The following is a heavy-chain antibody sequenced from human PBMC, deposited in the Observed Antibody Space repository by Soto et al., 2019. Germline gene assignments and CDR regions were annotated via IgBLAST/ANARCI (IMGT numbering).Heavy chain of an antibody. CDR3: SRGGYAYGFDY. J-gene: IGHJ4*02. D-gene: IGHD5-18*01. V-gene: IGHV1-46*03. CDR1: GYSFTNYY. CDR2: INPSGGAA. Sequence: ASVKVSCKASGYSFTNYYMHCVRQAPGQGLEWMGIINPSGGAATYAQKFQGRFTVARDTSTGTVYMDLTSLRSEDSAVYFCSRGGYAYGFDYWGQGTLVTVSS.